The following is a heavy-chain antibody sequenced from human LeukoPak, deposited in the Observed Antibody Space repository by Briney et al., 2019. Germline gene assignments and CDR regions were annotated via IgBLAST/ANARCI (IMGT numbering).Heavy chain of an antibody. CDR2: ISSSGSTI. J-gene: IGHJ5*02. V-gene: IGHV3-11*04. Sequence: GGSLRLSCAASGFTFSDYYMSWIRQAPGKGLEWVSYISSSGSTIYYADSVKGRFTISRDNSKNTLYLQMNSLRAEDTAVYYCARLAAYYYGSGSNRYPRYNWFDPWGQGTLVTVSS. CDR3: ARLAAYYYGSGSNRYPRYNWFDP. CDR1: GFTFSDYY. D-gene: IGHD3-10*01.